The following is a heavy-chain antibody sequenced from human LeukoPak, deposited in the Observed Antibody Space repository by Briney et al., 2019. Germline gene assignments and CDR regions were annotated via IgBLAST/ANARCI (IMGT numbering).Heavy chain of an antibody. CDR3: ARGTPLISSGWYFWFDP. Sequence: PSETLSLTCTVSGGSISSGGYYWSWIRQHPGKGLEWIGYIYYSGSTYYNPSLKSRVTISVDTSKNQFSLELSSVTAADTAVYYCARGTPLISSGWYFWFDPWGQGTLVTVSS. V-gene: IGHV4-31*03. J-gene: IGHJ5*02. D-gene: IGHD6-19*01. CDR2: IYYSGST. CDR1: GGSISSGGYY.